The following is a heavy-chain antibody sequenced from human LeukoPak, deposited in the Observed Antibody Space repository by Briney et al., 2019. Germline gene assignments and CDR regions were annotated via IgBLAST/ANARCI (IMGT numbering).Heavy chain of an antibody. Sequence: QPGGSLRLSCAASGFTFSSFSMSWVRQAPGKGLEYVSGIGRTTYYAESVKGRFTISRDNSNNTLFLQMNSLRAEDTAVYYCAKRGLYGTVPFYGMDVWGQGTTVTVSS. CDR1: GFTFSSFS. J-gene: IGHJ6*02. CDR3: AKRGLYGTVPFYGMDV. D-gene: IGHD2-8*02. V-gene: IGHV3-23*01. CDR2: IGRTT.